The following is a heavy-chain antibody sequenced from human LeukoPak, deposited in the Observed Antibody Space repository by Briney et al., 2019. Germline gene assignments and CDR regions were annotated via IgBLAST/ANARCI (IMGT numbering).Heavy chain of an antibody. CDR3: AKDGQYYDSSGYYWDYFDY. CDR2: ISGSGGST. CDR1: GFTFSSYA. J-gene: IGHJ4*02. D-gene: IGHD3-22*01. Sequence: GGSLRLSCAASGFTFSSYAMSWVRQAPGKGLEWVSAISGSGGSTYYADSVKGRFTISRDNSKNTLYLQVNSLRAEDTAVYYCAKDGQYYDSSGYYWDYFDYWGQGTLVTVSS. V-gene: IGHV3-23*01.